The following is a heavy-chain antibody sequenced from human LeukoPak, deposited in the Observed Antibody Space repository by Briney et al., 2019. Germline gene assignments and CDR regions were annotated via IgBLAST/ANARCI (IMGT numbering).Heavy chain of an antibody. CDR2: IYSGGST. V-gene: IGHV3-53*01. J-gene: IGHJ4*02. CDR1: GFTVISHY. CDR3: ARLDDYGDYVDY. D-gene: IGHD4-17*01. Sequence: GGSLRFSCEASGFTVISHYMTWVRQAPGKGLDWVSVIYSGGSTYYADSVKGRFTISRDNSKNTLYLQMKSLRAEDTAVYYCARLDDYGDYVDYWGQGTLVTVSS.